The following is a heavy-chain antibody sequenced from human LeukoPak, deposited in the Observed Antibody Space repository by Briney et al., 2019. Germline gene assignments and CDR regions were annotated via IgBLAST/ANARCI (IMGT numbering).Heavy chain of an antibody. D-gene: IGHD4-17*01. CDR3: ARDLGTTETGDDY. CDR2: IRGKASGGTT. J-gene: IGHJ4*02. Sequence: PGRSLRLSCTTSGFTFGDYRMNWVRQAPGKGLEWVGVIRGKASGGTTDSAASVKGRFTISRDDSKSIAYLQMSSLKIEDTAVYYCARDLGTTETGDDYWGEGTLVTVSS. V-gene: IGHV3-49*04. CDR1: GFTFGDYR.